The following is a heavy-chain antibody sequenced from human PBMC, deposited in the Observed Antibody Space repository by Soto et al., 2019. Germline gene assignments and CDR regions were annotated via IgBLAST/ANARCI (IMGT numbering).Heavy chain of an antibody. CDR1: GGSISSGDYY. D-gene: IGHD1-1*01. V-gene: IGHV4-30-2*01. J-gene: IGHJ4*02. CDR2: IYHYGNP. CDR3: ARDGGYGRLDY. Sequence: SETLSLTCTVSGGSISSGDYYWSWIRQPPGKGLEWIGYIYHYGNPHYNASLRSRVTLSVDRSKNQFSLILRSVTAADTAVYFCARDGGYGRLDYWGQGSLVTVSS.